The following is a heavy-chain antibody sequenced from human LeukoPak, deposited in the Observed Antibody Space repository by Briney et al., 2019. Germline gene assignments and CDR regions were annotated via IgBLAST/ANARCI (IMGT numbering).Heavy chain of an antibody. Sequence: PGRSLRLSCAASGFTFDDYAMHWVRQAPGKGLEWVSGISWNSGSIGYADSVKGRFTISRDNAKNSLYLQMNSLRAEDTALYYCARDRPLTTNYYDSSGPAGDYWGQGTLVTVSS. V-gene: IGHV3-9*01. CDR2: ISWNSGSI. CDR1: GFTFDDYA. J-gene: IGHJ4*02. D-gene: IGHD3-22*01. CDR3: ARDRPLTTNYYDSSGPAGDY.